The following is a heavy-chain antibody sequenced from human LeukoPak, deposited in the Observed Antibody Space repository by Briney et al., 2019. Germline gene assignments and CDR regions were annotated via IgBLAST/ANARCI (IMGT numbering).Heavy chain of an antibody. CDR1: GYTFTSYD. D-gene: IGHD6-13*01. Sequence: ASVKVSCKASGYTFTSYDISWVRQATGQGLEWMGWMNPNSGNTGYAQKFQGRVTMTRNTSISTAYMELSSLRSEDTAVYYCARGTMLRGAAAGTCGYWGQGTLVTVSS. J-gene: IGHJ4*02. CDR2: MNPNSGNT. V-gene: IGHV1-8*01. CDR3: ARGTMLRGAAAGTCGY.